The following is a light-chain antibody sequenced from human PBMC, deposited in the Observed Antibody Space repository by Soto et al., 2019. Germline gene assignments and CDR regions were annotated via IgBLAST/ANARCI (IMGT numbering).Light chain of an antibody. CDR2: GAS. Sequence: EIVMAQSPTTLSVSPGERATLSCRASQSVSTNLAWYQQKPGQVPSLLIYGASTRASGIPARFSGSGSGTEFPLTIGSLQSEDFAVYYFQQYSSSPSFGQGTRLEIK. J-gene: IGKJ5*01. CDR3: QQYSSSPS. CDR1: QSVSTN. V-gene: IGKV3-15*01.